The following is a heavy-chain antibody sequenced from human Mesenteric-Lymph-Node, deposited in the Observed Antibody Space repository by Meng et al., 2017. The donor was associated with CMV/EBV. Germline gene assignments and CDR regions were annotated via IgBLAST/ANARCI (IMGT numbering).Heavy chain of an antibody. CDR3: VRADSSSPYYFDY. CDR1: GDSVSSNNAA. D-gene: IGHD6-6*01. CDR2: TYHRSKWYN. J-gene: IGHJ4*02. V-gene: IGHV6-1*01. Sequence: SETLSLTCDISGDSVSSNNAAWNWIRQSPSRGLEWLGRTYHRSKWYNDCAVSVKSRITINPDTSKNQFSLQLNSVTPEDTAVYYCVRADSSSPYYFDYWGQGTLVTVSS.